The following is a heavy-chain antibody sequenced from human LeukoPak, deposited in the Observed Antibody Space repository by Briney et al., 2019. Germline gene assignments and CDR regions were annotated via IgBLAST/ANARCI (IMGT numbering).Heavy chain of an antibody. CDR1: GFTFSTYW. V-gene: IGHV3-7*01. J-gene: IGHJ4*02. Sequence: GGSLRLSCAASGFTFSTYWMSWVRQAPGKGLELVANIKQDGSEKYYVDSVKGRFTISRDNAKNSLYLQVNSLRAEDTAVYYCARNQRRLDYWGQGTLLTVSS. CDR2: IKQDGSEK. CDR3: ARNQRRLDY. D-gene: IGHD1-14*01.